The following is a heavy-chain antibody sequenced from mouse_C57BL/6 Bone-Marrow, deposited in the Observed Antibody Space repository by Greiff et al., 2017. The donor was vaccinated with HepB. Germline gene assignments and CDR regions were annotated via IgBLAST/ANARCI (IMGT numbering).Heavy chain of an antibody. Sequence: VPLQPPGAELVTPGASVKLSCKASGYPFTSYWMHWVKQRPGRGLEWIGRIDPNSGGTKYNEKFKSKATLTVDKPSSTAYMQLSSLTSEDSAVYYCARRTYYSNYRYFDYWGQGTTLTVSS. CDR3: ARRTYYSNYRYFDY. D-gene: IGHD2-5*01. J-gene: IGHJ2*01. V-gene: IGHV1-72*01. CDR1: GYPFTSYW. CDR2: IDPNSGGT.